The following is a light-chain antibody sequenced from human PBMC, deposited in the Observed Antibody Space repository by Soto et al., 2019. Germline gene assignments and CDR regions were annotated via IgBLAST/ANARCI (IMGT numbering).Light chain of an antibody. CDR2: KAS. CDR1: QTISTW. CDR3: QQYNNWPPIT. J-gene: IGKJ5*01. Sequence: DIQVTQSPPTLSASVGDRVTITCRASQTISTWMAWYQQKPGKAPKLLIYKASTLKSGVPSRFSGSGSGTEFTLTISSLQSEDFAVYYCQQYNNWPPITFGQGTRLEIK. V-gene: IGKV1-5*03.